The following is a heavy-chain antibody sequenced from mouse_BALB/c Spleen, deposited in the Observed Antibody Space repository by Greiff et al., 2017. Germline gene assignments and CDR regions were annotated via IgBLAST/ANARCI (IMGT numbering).Heavy chain of an antibody. J-gene: IGHJ3*01. CDR2: IDPANGNT. CDR1: GFNIKDTY. V-gene: IGHV14-3*02. CDR3: TSGFPAY. Sequence: VQLQQSGAELVKPGASVKLSCTASGFNIKDTYMHWVKQRPEQGLEWIGRIDPANGNTKYDPKFQGKATITADTSSSTAYMELRSLTSEDSAVYYCTSGFPAYWGQGTLVTVSA.